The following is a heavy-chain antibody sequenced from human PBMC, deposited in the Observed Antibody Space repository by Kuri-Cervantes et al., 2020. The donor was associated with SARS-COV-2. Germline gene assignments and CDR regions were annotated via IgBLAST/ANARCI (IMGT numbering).Heavy chain of an antibody. CDR3: ARTGYYGSGSDNWFDP. CDR1: GVSVSGGSYY. Sequence: LRLSCDVSGVSVSGGSYYWSWIRQPAGKGLEWIGHLDTSGSTTYNPSLKSRVTVSIDTSKNQVSLRLTSATAADTAVYYCARTGYYGSGSDNWFDPWGQGTLVTVSS. J-gene: IGHJ5*02. V-gene: IGHV4-61*09. D-gene: IGHD3-10*01. CDR2: LDTSGST.